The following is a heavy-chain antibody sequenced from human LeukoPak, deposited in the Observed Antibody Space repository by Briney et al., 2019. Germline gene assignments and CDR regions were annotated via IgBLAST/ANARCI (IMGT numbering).Heavy chain of an antibody. V-gene: IGHV4-34*01. D-gene: IGHD3-10*01. CDR2: INHSGST. Sequence: SETLSLTCAVYGGSFSGYYWSWIRQPPGKGLEWIGEINHSGSTNYNPSLKSRVTISVDTSKNQFSLKLSSVTAADTAVYYCARALRDYWGQGTLVTVSS. CDR1: GGSFSGYY. J-gene: IGHJ4*02. CDR3: ARALRDY.